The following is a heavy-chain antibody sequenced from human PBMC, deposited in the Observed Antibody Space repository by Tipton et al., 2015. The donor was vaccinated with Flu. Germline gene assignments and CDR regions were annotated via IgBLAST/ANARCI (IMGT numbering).Heavy chain of an antibody. V-gene: IGHV4-30-4*01. Sequence: TLSLTCTVSGGSISSGDYYWSWIRQPPGKGLEWIGYIYYSGSTYYNPSLKSRVTISVDTSKNQFPLKLSSVTAADTAVYYCAREGYTVTTRWFDPWGQGTLVTVSS. CDR1: GGSISSGDYY. J-gene: IGHJ5*02. CDR2: IYYSGST. D-gene: IGHD4-17*01. CDR3: AREGYTVTTRWFDP.